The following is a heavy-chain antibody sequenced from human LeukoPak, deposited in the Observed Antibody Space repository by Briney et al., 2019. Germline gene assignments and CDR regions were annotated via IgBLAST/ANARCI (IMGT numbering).Heavy chain of an antibody. CDR2: IYTSGST. J-gene: IGHJ4*01. CDR1: GGSISSYY. CDR3: ARAHYGSGTYYWDY. V-gene: IGHV4-4*07. D-gene: IGHD3-10*01. Sequence: SETLSLTGTVSGGSISSYYWSWIRQRAGKGLEWIGRIYTSGSTNYNPSLKSRVTISVDTSKNQFSLQLSSVTAADTAVYYCARAHYGSGTYYWDYWGHGTLVTVSS.